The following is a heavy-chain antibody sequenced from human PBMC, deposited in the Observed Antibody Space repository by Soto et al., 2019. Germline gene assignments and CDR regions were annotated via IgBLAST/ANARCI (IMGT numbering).Heavy chain of an antibody. CDR3: ARGYFFWSGYNGYFFDY. Sequence: GAAVKVSCKASGYTFTGYDVHWVRQAPGQGLEWMGWINPNSGGTNYAQKFQGWVTMTRDTSISTAYMELSRLRSDDTAVYYCARGYFFWSGYNGYFFDYWGQGTLVTVSS. J-gene: IGHJ4*02. CDR2: INPNSGGT. V-gene: IGHV1-2*04. CDR1: GYTFTGYD. D-gene: IGHD3-3*01.